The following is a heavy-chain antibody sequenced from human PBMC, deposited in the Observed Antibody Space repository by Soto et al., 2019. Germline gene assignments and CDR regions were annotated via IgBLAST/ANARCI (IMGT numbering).Heavy chain of an antibody. Sequence: GGSLRLSCAASGFTFSSYWMSWVRQAPGKGLEWVANIKQDGSEKYYVDSVKGRFTISRDNAKNSLYLQMNSLRAEDTAVYYCARVLAGGVFYYYYYMDVWGKGTTVTVSS. V-gene: IGHV3-7*01. CDR2: IKQDGSEK. CDR1: GFTFSSYW. D-gene: IGHD2-8*01. CDR3: ARVLAGGVFYYYYYMDV. J-gene: IGHJ6*03.